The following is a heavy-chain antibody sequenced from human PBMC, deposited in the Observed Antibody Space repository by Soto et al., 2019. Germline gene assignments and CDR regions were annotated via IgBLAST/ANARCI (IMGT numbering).Heavy chain of an antibody. Sequence: QVQLVESGGRVVQPGRSLRLSCAASGFIFNRYAIHWVRQTPGKGLEWVAVISKDGSVQYYADSVRGRFIISRDKSKDTVYLEMNSLRAEDTDVFYCARSRSGAVPDSFGYWGQGTLVTVSS. CDR2: ISKDGSVQ. D-gene: IGHD3-3*01. J-gene: IGHJ4*02. V-gene: IGHV3-30-3*01. CDR1: GFIFNRYA. CDR3: ARSRSGAVPDSFGY.